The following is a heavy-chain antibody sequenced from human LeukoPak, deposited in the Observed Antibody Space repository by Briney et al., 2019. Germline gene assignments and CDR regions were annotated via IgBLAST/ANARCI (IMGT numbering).Heavy chain of an antibody. Sequence: GGPLRLSCGASEFTLSDYWMSCVGQAPGKGLEGVANIKQDGSEKYYVDSVKGRFIICRDNARNSLYVQMTSLRAVDTAVYYCARGRSSYGRYYFDYWGQGALVTVSS. CDR2: IKQDGSEK. D-gene: IGHD5-18*01. J-gene: IGHJ4*02. CDR3: ARGRSSYGRYYFDY. V-gene: IGHV3-7*01. CDR1: EFTLSDYW.